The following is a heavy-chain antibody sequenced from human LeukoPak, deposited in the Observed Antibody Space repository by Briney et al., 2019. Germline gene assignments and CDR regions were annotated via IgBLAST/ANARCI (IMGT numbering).Heavy chain of an antibody. Sequence: ASVKASCKVSGYTLTELSMHWVRQAPGKGLEWMGGFDPEDGETIYAQRFQGRVTMTEDTSTDTAYMELSSLRSEDSAVYYCATAGTLTGYSIPSYYYFYMDVWGKGTTVTISS. CDR1: GYTLTELS. J-gene: IGHJ6*03. CDR3: ATAGTLTGYSIPSYYYFYMDV. V-gene: IGHV1-24*01. CDR2: FDPEDGET. D-gene: IGHD3-9*01.